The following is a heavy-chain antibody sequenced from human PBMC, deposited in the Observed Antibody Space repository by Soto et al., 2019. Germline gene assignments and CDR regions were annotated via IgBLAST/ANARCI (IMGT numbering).Heavy chain of an antibody. J-gene: IGHJ6*02. V-gene: IGHV5-51*01. CDR1: GYSFTSYW. D-gene: IGHD3-3*01. CDR2: IYPGDSNT. CDR3: AIHAYDFWSGHPNPRYYYGMDV. Sequence: GESLKISCKGSGYSFTSYWIGWVRQMPGKGLEWMGIIYPGDSNTRYSPSLQGQVTISVDKSISTAYLQWSSLMATDSAIYYCAIHAYDFWSGHPNPRYYYGMDVWGQGTTVTVSS.